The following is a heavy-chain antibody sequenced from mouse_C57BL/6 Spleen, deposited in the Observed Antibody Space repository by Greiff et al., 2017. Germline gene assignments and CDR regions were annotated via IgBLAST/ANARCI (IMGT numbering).Heavy chain of an antibody. CDR1: GYSFTGYY. CDR3: ARMRVVEVYAMDY. Sequence: VHVKQSGPELVKPGASVKISCKASGYSFTGYYMNWVKQSPEQSLAWIGEINPSTGGTTYNQKFKAKDTLTVDKSSSTAYMQLKSLTSEDSAVYYCARMRVVEVYAMDYWGQGTSVTVSS. V-gene: IGHV1-42*01. CDR2: INPSTGGT. D-gene: IGHD1-1*01. J-gene: IGHJ4*01.